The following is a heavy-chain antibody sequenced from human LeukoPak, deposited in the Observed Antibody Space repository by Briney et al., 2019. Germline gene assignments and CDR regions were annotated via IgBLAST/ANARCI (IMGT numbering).Heavy chain of an antibody. J-gene: IGHJ5*02. CDR2: INHSGST. CDR3: AREPSARYYYGSGSYYSWFDP. Sequence: SETLSLTCAVYGGSCSGYYWSWLRQPPGKGLEWIGEINHSGSTNYNPSLKSRVTISVDTSKNQFSLKLSSVTAADTAVYYCAREPSARYYYGSGSYYSWFDPWGQGTLVTVSS. CDR1: GGSCSGYY. V-gene: IGHV4-34*01. D-gene: IGHD3-10*01.